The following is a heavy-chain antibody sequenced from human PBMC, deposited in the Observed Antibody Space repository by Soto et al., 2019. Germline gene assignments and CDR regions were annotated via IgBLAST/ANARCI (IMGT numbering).Heavy chain of an antibody. D-gene: IGHD2-15*01. CDR3: AREKYCSGGSCYSLCYNWLDX. CDR2: ISYDGSNK. CDR1: GFTFSSYA. Sequence: GGSLRLSCAASGFTFSSYAMHWVRQAPGKGLEWVSVISYDGSNKYYADSVKVRFTISIDNSKNKLYLQMNSLRAEDTAVYYCAREKYCSGGSCYSLCYNWLDXWGQGTLVTVSX. V-gene: IGHV3-30-3*01. J-gene: IGHJ5*02.